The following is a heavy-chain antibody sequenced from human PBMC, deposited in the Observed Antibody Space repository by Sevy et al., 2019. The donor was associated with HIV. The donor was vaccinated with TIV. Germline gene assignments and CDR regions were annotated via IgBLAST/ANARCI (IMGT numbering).Heavy chain of an antibody. Sequence: GRSLRLSCAASGFTFDDYAMHWVRQAPGKGLEWVSGISWNSGSIGYADSVKGRFTISRDNAKNSLYLQMNSLGAEDTALYYCAKSYGNYYYCMDVWGQGTTVTVSS. CDR2: ISWNSGSI. J-gene: IGHJ6*02. CDR1: GFTFDDYA. CDR3: AKSYGNYYYCMDV. D-gene: IGHD3-16*01. V-gene: IGHV3-9*01.